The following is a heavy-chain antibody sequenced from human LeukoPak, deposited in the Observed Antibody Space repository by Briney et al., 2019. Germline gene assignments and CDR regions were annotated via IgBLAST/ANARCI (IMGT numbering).Heavy chain of an antibody. J-gene: IGHJ4*02. CDR3: AKDMSYGGYSGYDY. Sequence: GGSLRLSCAASGFTFSSYGMHWVRQAPGKGLEWVAVISYDGSNKYYADSVKGRFTISRDNSKNSLYLHMNSLRAEDMALYYCAKDMSYGGYSGYDYWGQGTLVTVSS. D-gene: IGHD5-12*01. CDR1: GFTFSSYG. CDR2: ISYDGSNK. V-gene: IGHV3-30*18.